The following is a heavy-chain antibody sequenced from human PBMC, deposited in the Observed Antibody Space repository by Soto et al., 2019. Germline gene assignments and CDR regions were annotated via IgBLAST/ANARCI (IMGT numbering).Heavy chain of an antibody. CDR3: ARGGRWLFDY. J-gene: IGHJ4*02. V-gene: IGHV4-4*02. D-gene: IGHD6-19*01. CDR1: GGSISTDNW. CDR2: IYHTGNT. Sequence: QVQLEESGPGLVKPSGTLSLTCAVSGGSISTDNWWSWVRQPPGKGLEWVGEIYHTGNTNYNPSRTSQLTISIDKSKDQFSLDVTFVTAADTAVCYCARGGRWLFDYWGQGALVTVSS.